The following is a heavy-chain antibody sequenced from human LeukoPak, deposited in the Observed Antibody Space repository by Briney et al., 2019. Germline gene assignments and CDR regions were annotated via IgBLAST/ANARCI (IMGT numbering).Heavy chain of an antibody. D-gene: IGHD3-10*01. CDR2: LSGNGVKT. Sequence: GGSLRLSCAASGFTFNNYAMSWVRQAPGKGLEWVSALSGNGVKTYYADSVKGRFTISRDNSRNTLYLQMDSLRVEDTAVYYCAKDLNYGFDYWGQGTLVTVSS. J-gene: IGHJ4*02. CDR3: AKDLNYGFDY. V-gene: IGHV3-23*01. CDR1: GFTFNNYA.